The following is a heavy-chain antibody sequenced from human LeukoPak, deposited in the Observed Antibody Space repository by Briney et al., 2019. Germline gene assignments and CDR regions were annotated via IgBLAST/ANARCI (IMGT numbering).Heavy chain of an antibody. Sequence: SETLSLTCTVSGGSISSGDYYWSWIRQPPGTGLEWIGYIYYSGGTYYNPSLKSRVTISVDTSKNQFSLKLSSVTAADTAVYYCARERGLEITMVRGVHEYNWFDPWGQGTLVTVSS. J-gene: IGHJ5*02. CDR1: GGSISSGDYY. CDR2: IYYSGGT. D-gene: IGHD3-10*01. CDR3: ARERGLEITMVRGVHEYNWFDP. V-gene: IGHV4-30-4*01.